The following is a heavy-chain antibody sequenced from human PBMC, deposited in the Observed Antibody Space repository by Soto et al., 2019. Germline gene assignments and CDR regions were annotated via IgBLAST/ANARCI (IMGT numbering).Heavy chain of an antibody. CDR3: ARGFPSSRRLGWLDP. CDR1: GYTFIAYY. J-gene: IGHJ5*02. V-gene: IGHV1-46*01. D-gene: IGHD2-2*01. Sequence: QVQLVQSGAEVKKPGASVRVTCKASGYTFIAYYMHWVRQAPGQGLEWMGVINPRDSDTKYAQKFQGRVTMTRDTSTSTVFMEVNSLRSDDTAVYYCARGFPSSRRLGWLDPWGQGTLITVSS. CDR2: INPRDSDT.